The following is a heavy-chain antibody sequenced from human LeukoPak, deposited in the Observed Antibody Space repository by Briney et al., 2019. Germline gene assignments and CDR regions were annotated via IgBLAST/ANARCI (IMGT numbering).Heavy chain of an antibody. CDR2: ISAYNGNT. CDR1: GYTFTSYG. V-gene: IGHV1-18*03. Sequence: GASVKVSCKASGYTFTSYGISWVRQAPGQGLEWMGWISAYNGNTNYAQKLQGRVTITRDTSASTAYMELSSLRSEDMAVYYCARSPIYGDYVWPFDYWGQGTLVTVSS. D-gene: IGHD4-17*01. CDR3: ARSPIYGDYVWPFDY. J-gene: IGHJ4*02.